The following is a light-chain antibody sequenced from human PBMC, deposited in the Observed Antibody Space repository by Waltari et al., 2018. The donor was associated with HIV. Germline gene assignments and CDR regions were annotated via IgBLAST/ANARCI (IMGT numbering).Light chain of an antibody. CDR3: EHSYSTPRT. V-gene: IGKV1-39*01. CDR2: AAS. Sequence: DNQITQSPPPLSASAGDTITMACQATQSTSSYLNWDQHQPGKAPNHLIYAASSLQSEVPSRFSGSRTGTDFTLTISSLQPEDFAAYCCEHSYSTPRTFGQATKVEIK. CDR1: QSTSSY. J-gene: IGKJ1*01.